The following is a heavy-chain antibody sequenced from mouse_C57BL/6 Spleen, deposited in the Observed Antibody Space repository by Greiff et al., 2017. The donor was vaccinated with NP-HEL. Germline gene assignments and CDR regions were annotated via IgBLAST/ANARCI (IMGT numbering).Heavy chain of an antibody. Sequence: QVQLQQPGTELVKPGASVKLSCKASGYTFTSYWMHWVKQRPGQGLEWIGNINPSNGGTNYNEKFKSKATLTVDKSSSTAYIQLSSLTSEDSAVYYCARCDSYGSSYDYAMDYWGQGTSVTVSS. J-gene: IGHJ4*01. CDR3: ARCDSYGSSYDYAMDY. D-gene: IGHD1-1*01. CDR1: GYTFTSYW. CDR2: INPSNGGT. V-gene: IGHV1-53*01.